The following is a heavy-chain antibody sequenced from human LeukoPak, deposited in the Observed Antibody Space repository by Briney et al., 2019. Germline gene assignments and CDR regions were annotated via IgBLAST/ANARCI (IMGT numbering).Heavy chain of an antibody. CDR2: ISLSAGSI. CDR3: AKDAGDKSNYYGLDV. CDR1: AYTFKNYY. Sequence: GASVKVSCKASAYTFKNYYMHWVRQAPGQGLEWMGRISLSAGSISYAQKFRGSLTISRDTSTSTVYMELSSLRSEDTAVYYCAKDAGDKSNYYGLDVWGRGTTVTVSS. J-gene: IGHJ6*02. V-gene: IGHV1-46*02. D-gene: IGHD1-26*01.